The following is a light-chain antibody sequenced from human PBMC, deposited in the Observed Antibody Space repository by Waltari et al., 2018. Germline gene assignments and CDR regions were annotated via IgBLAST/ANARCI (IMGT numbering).Light chain of an antibody. Sequence: EIVMTQSPATLSVSPGERATLSCRASQSVASNLAWYRQKPGQTPRLLIYGASTRATGVPARCSGSGSGTEFTLTISSLQSEDFAVYYCQHYNNWITFGQGTRLEIK. CDR3: QHYNNWIT. V-gene: IGKV3-15*01. J-gene: IGKJ5*01. CDR1: QSVASN. CDR2: GAS.